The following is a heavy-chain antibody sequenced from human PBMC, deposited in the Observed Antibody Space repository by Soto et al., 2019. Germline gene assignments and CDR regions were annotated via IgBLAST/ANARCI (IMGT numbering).Heavy chain of an antibody. CDR1: GGSITSSSYY. CDR2: IYYSGST. CDR3: ASDFWSGYYYGMDV. D-gene: IGHD3-3*01. V-gene: IGHV4-39*01. J-gene: IGHJ6*02. Sequence: PSATLAVTWPFAGGSITSSSYYLVWIRQPPGKGLEWIGSIYYSGSTYYNPSLKSRVTISVDTSKNQFSLKLSSVTAADTAVYYCASDFWSGYYYGMDVWGQGTTVTVS.